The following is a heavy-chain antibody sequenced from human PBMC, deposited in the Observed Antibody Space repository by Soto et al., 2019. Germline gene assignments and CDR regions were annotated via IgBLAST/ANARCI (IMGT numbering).Heavy chain of an antibody. CDR3: ARDGTPQRCMEKNYYNYYYGMDA. CDR1: GFSFSFYG. Sequence: ESGGGVVQPGGSLRLSCGSSGFSFSFYGMHWVRQAAGKGLEWVAFIWYDGTSKFYADSVKGRFTISRDNSKTTLFLEMNSLRAEDTAGDYCARDGTPQRCMEKNYYNYYYGMDAWGQGTTVLVSS. V-gene: IGHV3-33*01. CDR2: IWYDGTSK. D-gene: IGHD3-3*01. J-gene: IGHJ6*02.